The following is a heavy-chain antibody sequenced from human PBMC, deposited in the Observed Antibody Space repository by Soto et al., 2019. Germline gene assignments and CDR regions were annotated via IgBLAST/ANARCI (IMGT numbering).Heavy chain of an antibody. Sequence: VSLRLSCAASGFTFSSYAMSWVRQAPGKGLEWVSAISGSGGSTYYADSVKGRFTISRDNSKNTLYLQMNSLRAEDTAVYYCAKAMGVTMIVVVINPFDYWGQGTLVTVSS. CDR2: ISGSGGST. CDR3: AKAMGVTMIVVVINPFDY. V-gene: IGHV3-23*01. J-gene: IGHJ4*02. CDR1: GFTFSSYA. D-gene: IGHD3-22*01.